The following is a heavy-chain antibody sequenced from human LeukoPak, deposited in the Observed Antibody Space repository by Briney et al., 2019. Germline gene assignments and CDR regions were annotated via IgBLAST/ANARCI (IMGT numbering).Heavy chain of an antibody. V-gene: IGHV3-21*01. J-gene: IGHJ6*03. D-gene: IGHD6-13*01. Sequence: GGSLRLSCAASGFTFSSYSMNWVRQAPGKGLEWVSSISSSSSYIYYADSVKGRFTISRDNAKNSLYLQMNSLRAEDTAVYYCARVSSSWYYYYMDVWGKGTTVTVSS. CDR1: GFTFSSYS. CDR2: ISSSSSYI. CDR3: ARVSSSWYYYYMDV.